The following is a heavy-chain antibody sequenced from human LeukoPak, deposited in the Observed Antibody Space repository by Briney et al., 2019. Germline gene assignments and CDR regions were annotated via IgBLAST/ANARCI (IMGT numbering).Heavy chain of an antibody. V-gene: IGHV1-2*02. CDR1: GYTFTGYY. J-gene: IGHJ4*02. D-gene: IGHD2-15*01. CDR2: INPNSGGT. Sequence: ASVKVSCKASGYTFTGYYMHWVRQAPGQGLEWMEWINPNSGGTNYAQKFQGRVTMTRDTSISTAYMELSRLRSDDTAVYYCASALFSHCSGGSCYLDYWGQGTLVTVSS. CDR3: ASALFSHCSGGSCYLDY.